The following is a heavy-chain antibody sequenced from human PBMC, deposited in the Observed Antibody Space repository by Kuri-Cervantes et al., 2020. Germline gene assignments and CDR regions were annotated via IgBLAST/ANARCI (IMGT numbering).Heavy chain of an antibody. J-gene: IGHJ4*02. D-gene: IGHD3-22*01. CDR2: IYYSGST. V-gene: IGHV4-59*01. CDR1: GGSISSYY. Sequence: SETLSLTCTVSGGSISSYYWSWIRQPPGKGLEWIGCIYYSGSTNYSPSLKSRVTMSLDTSKNQLSLKLSSVTAADTAVYYCATTADSSGYYLNFDYWGQGTQVTVSS. CDR3: ATTADSSGYYLNFDY.